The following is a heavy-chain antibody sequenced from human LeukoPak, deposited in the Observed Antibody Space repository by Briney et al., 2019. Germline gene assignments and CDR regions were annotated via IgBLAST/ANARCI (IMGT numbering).Heavy chain of an antibody. V-gene: IGHV3-48*03. D-gene: IGHD6-19*01. Sequence: GGSLRLSCAASGFTFSSYEMNWVRQAPGKGLEWLSYISSSGSTMYYADSVKGRFTISRDNAKNSLYLQMNSLRAEDTAVYYCARGDSSAWYGLVDPWGQGTLVTVSS. CDR3: ARGDSSAWYGLVDP. CDR2: ISSSGSTM. CDR1: GFTFSSYE. J-gene: IGHJ5*02.